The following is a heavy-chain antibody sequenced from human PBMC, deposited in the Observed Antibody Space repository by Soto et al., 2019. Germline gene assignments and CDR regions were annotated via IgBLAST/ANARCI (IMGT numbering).Heavy chain of an antibody. Sequence: GGSLRLSCAASGFTFSRCAMSWVRQAPGKGLEWVSAISGSGVSTYYADSVKGRFTISRDNSKNTLYLQMNSLRAEDTAVYYCAKSPGMYYYDSSGYYHYDYWGQGTLVTVSS. CDR2: ISGSGVST. CDR3: AKSPGMYYYDSSGYYHYDY. CDR1: GFTFSRCA. J-gene: IGHJ4*02. V-gene: IGHV3-23*01. D-gene: IGHD3-22*01.